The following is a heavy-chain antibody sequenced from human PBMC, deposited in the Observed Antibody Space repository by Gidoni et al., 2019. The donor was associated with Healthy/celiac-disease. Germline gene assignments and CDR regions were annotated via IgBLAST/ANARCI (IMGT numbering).Heavy chain of an antibody. V-gene: IGHV4-34*01. D-gene: IGHD3-16*01. Sequence: QVQLQQWGAGLLTPSETMTLTCAVYGGSCSGYYWSWIRQPPGKGLQWIGEINHSGSTNYNPSLTSRVTISVDTSKNQFSLKLSSVTAAYTPVYYCARFLRGRTNFFDYCGQGTLVTGSS. CDR3: ARFLRGRTNFFDY. CDR1: GGSCSGYY. CDR2: INHSGST. J-gene: IGHJ4*02.